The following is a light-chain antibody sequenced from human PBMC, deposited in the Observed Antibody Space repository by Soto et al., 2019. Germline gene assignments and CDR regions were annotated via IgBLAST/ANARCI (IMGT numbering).Light chain of an antibody. CDR1: QSVLYSSNNKNY. J-gene: IGKJ2*01. V-gene: IGKV4-1*01. CDR2: WAS. Sequence: DIVMTQSPDSLAVSLGERATINCKSSQSVLYSSNNKNYLAWYQQKSGQPPKLLIYWASTRESGVPDRFSGSGSGTDFTLTISSLQAEDVAVYYCQQYYDTPYTFGQGTELEI. CDR3: QQYYDTPYT.